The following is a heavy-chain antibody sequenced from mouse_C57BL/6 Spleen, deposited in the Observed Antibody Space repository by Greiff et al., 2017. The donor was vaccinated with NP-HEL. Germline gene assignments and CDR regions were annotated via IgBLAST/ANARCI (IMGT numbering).Heavy chain of an antibody. Sequence: QVQLQQPGAELVRPGSSVKLSCKASGYTFTSYWMDWVKQRPGQGLEWIGNIYPSDSETHYNQKFKDKATLTVDKSSSTAYMQLSSLTSEDSAVYYCAREEDSNYGDFDDWGQGTTLTVSS. CDR1: GYTFTSYW. CDR2: IYPSDSET. CDR3: AREEDSNYGDFDD. V-gene: IGHV1-61*01. J-gene: IGHJ2*01. D-gene: IGHD2-5*01.